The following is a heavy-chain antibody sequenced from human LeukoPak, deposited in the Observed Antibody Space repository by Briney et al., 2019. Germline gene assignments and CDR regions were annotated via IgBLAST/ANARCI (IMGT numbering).Heavy chain of an antibody. J-gene: IGHJ4*02. CDR2: INSDGSST. CDR3: AREACGGDCYNYYFDY. V-gene: IGHV3-74*01. D-gene: IGHD2-21*02. Sequence: GGSLRLSCAASGFTFSSYWMHWVRHAPGKGLVWVSRINSDGSSTSYADSVKGRFTISRDNAKNTLYLQMNSLRAEDTAVYYCAREACGGDCYNYYFDYWGQGTLVTVSS. CDR1: GFTFSSYW.